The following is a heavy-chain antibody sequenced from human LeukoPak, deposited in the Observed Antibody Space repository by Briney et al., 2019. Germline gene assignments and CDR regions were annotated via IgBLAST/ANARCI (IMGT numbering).Heavy chain of an antibody. CDR3: ARGLLNTYYDFWSGYADAFDI. V-gene: IGHV1-8*03. Sequence: VASVKVSCKASGYTFTSYDINWVRQATGQGLEWMGWMNPNSGNTGYAQKFQGRVTITRNTSISTAYMELSSLRSEDTAVYYCARGLLNTYYDFWSGYADAFDIWGQGTMVTVSS. CDR1: GYTFTSYD. J-gene: IGHJ3*02. D-gene: IGHD3-3*01. CDR2: MNPNSGNT.